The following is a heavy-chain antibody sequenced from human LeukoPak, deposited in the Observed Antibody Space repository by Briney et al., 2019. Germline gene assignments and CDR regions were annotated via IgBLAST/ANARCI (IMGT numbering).Heavy chain of an antibody. CDR2: IYYSGST. Sequence: PSETLSLTCTVSGGSIRSYYWSWIRQPPGKGLEWIGYIYYSGSTNYNPSLKSRLTISVDTSKNQFSLKLSSVTAADTAVYYCARRNPQRDSSGLRSWGQGTLVTVSS. CDR3: ARRNPQRDSSGLRS. CDR1: GGSIRSYY. V-gene: IGHV4-59*12. D-gene: IGHD6-19*01. J-gene: IGHJ5*02.